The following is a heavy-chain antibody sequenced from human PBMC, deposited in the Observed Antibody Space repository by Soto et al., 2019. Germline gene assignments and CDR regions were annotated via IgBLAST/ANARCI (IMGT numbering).Heavy chain of an antibody. CDR1: GYIFTSYW. J-gene: IGHJ6*02. CDR2: IDPSDSYT. V-gene: IGHV5-10-1*01. CDR3: ARRYCSSTTRPRNYYAMDV. D-gene: IGHD2-2*01. Sequence: PGESLKISCKGSGYIFTSYWISWVRQMPGKGLEWMGRIDPSDSYTNYSPSFQGHVTMSTDKSMSTAYLQWSSLKASDTAMYYCARRYCSSTTRPRNYYAMDVWGQGXTVTVYS.